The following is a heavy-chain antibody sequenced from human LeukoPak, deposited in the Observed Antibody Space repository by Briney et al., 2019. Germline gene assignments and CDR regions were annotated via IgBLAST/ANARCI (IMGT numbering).Heavy chain of an antibody. V-gene: IGHV1-18*01. CDR2: VSAYSGDT. D-gene: IGHD5-18*01. CDR3: AKGPGYSYGYGDY. CDR1: GYTFTTYG. J-gene: IGHJ4*02. Sequence: ASVKVSCKASGYTFTTYGITWVRQAPGQGLEWMGWVSAYSGDTDYAQSLQGRVTMTTDTSTSTAYMELTTLRSDDTAVYYCAKGPGYSYGYGDYWGQGTLVTVSS.